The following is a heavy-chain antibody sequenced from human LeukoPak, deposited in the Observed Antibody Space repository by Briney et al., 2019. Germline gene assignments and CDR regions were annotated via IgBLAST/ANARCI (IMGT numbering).Heavy chain of an antibody. CDR2: ISYDGSNK. Sequence: GGSLRLSCGASEFTFRSFAMSWVRQAPGKGLEWVAVISYDGSNKYYADSVKGRFTISRDNSKNTLYLQMNSLRAEDTAVYYCAKDGHSGYVVLGYYYYYGMDVWGQGTTVTVSS. V-gene: IGHV3-30*18. CDR1: EFTFRSFA. D-gene: IGHD5-12*01. J-gene: IGHJ6*02. CDR3: AKDGHSGYVVLGYYYYYGMDV.